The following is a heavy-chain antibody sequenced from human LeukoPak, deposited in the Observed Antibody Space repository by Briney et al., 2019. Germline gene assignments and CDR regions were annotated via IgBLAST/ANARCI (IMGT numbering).Heavy chain of an antibody. J-gene: IGHJ4*02. D-gene: IGHD3-22*01. V-gene: IGHV4-34*01. CDR1: GGSFSGYY. CDR2: INHSGST. Sequence: SETLSLTCAVYGGSFSGYYWSWIRQPPGKGLEWIGEINHSGSTNYNPSLKSRVTISVDTSKNQFSLKLSSVTAADTAVYYCARDDSSPNPYSYDYWGQGTLVTVSS. CDR3: ARDDSSPNPYSYDY.